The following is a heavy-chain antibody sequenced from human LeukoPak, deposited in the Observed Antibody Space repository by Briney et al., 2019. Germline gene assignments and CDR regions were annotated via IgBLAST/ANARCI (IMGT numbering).Heavy chain of an antibody. D-gene: IGHD2-21*01. CDR3: CGDFDY. Sequence: GGSLRLSCAASGITFNSYGMHWVRQAPDQGLAWVAFIRYDGSNEYYADSVKGRFTISRDNSENMLYLQMNSLRGEDTAVYYCCGDFDYWGQGTLVTVSS. CDR1: GITFNSYG. CDR2: IRYDGSNE. J-gene: IGHJ4*02. V-gene: IGHV3-30*02.